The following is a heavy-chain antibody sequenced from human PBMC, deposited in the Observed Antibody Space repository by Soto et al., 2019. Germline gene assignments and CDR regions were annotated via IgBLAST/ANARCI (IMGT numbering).Heavy chain of an antibody. CDR2: ISGSGNYT. CDR3: AREGINNYNEYYFDS. D-gene: IGHD4-4*01. Sequence: EVQLVESGGGLVKPGGFLRLSCAASGFTFSSYSMNWVRQAPGKGLEWVSSISGSGNYTHYADFLRGRFTISRDNAKTSLYLQMNSLRAEDTAVYYCAREGINNYNEYYFDSWGQGTVVTVSS. CDR1: GFTFSSYS. V-gene: IGHV3-21*01. J-gene: IGHJ4*02.